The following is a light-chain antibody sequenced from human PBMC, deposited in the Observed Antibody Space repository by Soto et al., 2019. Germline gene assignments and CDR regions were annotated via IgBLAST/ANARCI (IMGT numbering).Light chain of an antibody. CDR3: QSYDSSLTSWV. CDR1: RSNIGAGYD. J-gene: IGLJ3*02. V-gene: IGLV1-40*01. CDR2: DNS. Sequence: QPVLTQPPSVSGAPGQRVTISCTGSRSNIGAGYDAHWYQQFPGTAPKLLIYDNSNRPSGVPDRFSGSKSGTSASLAITGLQAEDEADYYCQSYDSSLTSWVFGGGTKLTVL.